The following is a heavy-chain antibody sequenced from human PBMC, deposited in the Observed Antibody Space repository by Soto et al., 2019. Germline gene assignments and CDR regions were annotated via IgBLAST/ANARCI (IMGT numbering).Heavy chain of an antibody. CDR1: GFTFRSYA. J-gene: IGHJ4*02. D-gene: IGHD3-22*01. CDR3: AKGTYESSGYPDY. CDR2: ISYDGSNK. V-gene: IGHV3-30-3*01. Sequence: GSLIGSCAASGFTFRSYALHWVRQAPGKGLEWVAIISYDGSNKYYADSVKGRFTISRDNSKNTLYLQMNSLRPEDTAVFYCAKGTYESSGYPDYWGQGTLVTVSS.